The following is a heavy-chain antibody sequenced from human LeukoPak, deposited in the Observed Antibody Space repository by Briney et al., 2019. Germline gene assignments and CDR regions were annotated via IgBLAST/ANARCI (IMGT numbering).Heavy chain of an antibody. CDR2: IKSKTDGGTT. V-gene: IGHV3-15*01. J-gene: IGHJ6*04. CDR1: GFTFSSYW. CDR3: TTDGSSGWYKPYGMDV. D-gene: IGHD6-19*01. Sequence: GGSLRLSCAASGFTFSSYWMSWVRQAPGKGLEWVGRIKSKTDGGTTDYAAPVKGRFTISRDDSKNTLYLQMNSLKTEDTAVYYCTTDGSSGWYKPYGMDVWGKGTTVTVSS.